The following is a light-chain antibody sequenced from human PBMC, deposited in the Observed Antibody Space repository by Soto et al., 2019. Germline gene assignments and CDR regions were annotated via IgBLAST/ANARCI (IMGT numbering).Light chain of an antibody. Sequence: QSVLTQPASVSGSPGQSITISCTGTSSDVGAYNFVSWYQQHPGKVPKLMIYEVSNRPSGVSNRFSGSKSGNTASLTISGLQAEHEADYYCSSYTRSSTRVFGGGTKLTVL. J-gene: IGLJ3*02. V-gene: IGLV2-14*01. CDR3: SSYTRSSTRV. CDR1: SSDVGAYNF. CDR2: EVS.